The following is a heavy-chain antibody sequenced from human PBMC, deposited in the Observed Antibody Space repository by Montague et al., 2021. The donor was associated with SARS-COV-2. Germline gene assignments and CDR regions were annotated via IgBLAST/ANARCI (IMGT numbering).Heavy chain of an antibody. V-gene: IGHV4-34*01. J-gene: IGHJ6*02. CDR3: ARGQPPRITFGGIISYGLDV. Sequence: SETLSLTCAVYGGSFSGYYWTWIRQHPGKGLEWIGEINHSGSNNXXPSLKSRVTISVDASKNQFSLKLRSVTAADTAVYYCARGQPPRITFGGIISYGLDVWGQGTTVTVSS. CDR1: GGSFSGYY. D-gene: IGHD3-16*02. CDR2: INHSGSN.